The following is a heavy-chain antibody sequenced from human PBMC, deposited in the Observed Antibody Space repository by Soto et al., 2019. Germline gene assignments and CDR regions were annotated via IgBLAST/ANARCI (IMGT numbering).Heavy chain of an antibody. D-gene: IGHD3-3*01. V-gene: IGHV3-9*01. CDR1: GFTLDDYS. J-gene: IGHJ4*02. Sequence: AGGSLRLPCAASGFTLDDYSIHWGRQAPGEGPEWVSGISWNSGSIGYADSVKGRFTISRDNAKNSLYLQMNSLRAEDTALYYCAKEGRSSGDFWSGKKYYFDYWGQGTLVTVSS. CDR2: ISWNSGSI. CDR3: AKEGRSSGDFWSGKKYYFDY.